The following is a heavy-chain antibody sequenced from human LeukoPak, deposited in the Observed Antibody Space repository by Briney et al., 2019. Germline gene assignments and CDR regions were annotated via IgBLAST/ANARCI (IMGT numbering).Heavy chain of an antibody. D-gene: IGHD6-13*01. V-gene: IGHV3-23*01. J-gene: IGHJ4*02. CDR1: GFTFSRYA. CDR2: ISGSGGST. CDR3: VKRPGDSRSWFDN. Sequence: GGSLRLSCAASGFTFSRYAMSWVRQAPGKGLEWVSGISGSGGSTYNADSVKGRFTISRDNSKNTLYLQMNSLRAEDTAVYYCVKRPGDSRSWFDNWGQGTLVTVSS.